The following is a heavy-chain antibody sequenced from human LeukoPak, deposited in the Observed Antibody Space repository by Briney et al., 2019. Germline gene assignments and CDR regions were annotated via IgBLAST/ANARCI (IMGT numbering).Heavy chain of an antibody. Sequence: ASVKVSCKASGYTFTSYGISWVRQAPGQGLEWMGWISAYNGNTNYAQKLQGRVTMTTDTSTSTAYMGLRSLRSDDTAVYYCARSGGIVVVPAALDYWGQGTLVTVSS. CDR3: ARSGGIVVVPAALDY. J-gene: IGHJ4*02. CDR1: GYTFTSYG. V-gene: IGHV1-18*01. D-gene: IGHD2-2*01. CDR2: ISAYNGNT.